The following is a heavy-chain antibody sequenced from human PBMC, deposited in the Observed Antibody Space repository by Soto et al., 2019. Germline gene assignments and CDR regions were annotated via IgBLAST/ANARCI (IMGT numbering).Heavy chain of an antibody. CDR1: GFTFSNFG. D-gene: IGHD2-15*01. CDR3: VRGSDVARQELDY. J-gene: IGHJ4*02. Sequence: QVQVVESGGGVVQPGRSLRLSCAASGFTFSNFGMHWVRQAPGKGLEWVAAISSDGSDKYYLDSVKGRFIISRDTSKNTLFLQRTRLRVEGTAVYYCVRGSDVARQELDYWGQGTLVTVSS. V-gene: IGHV3-30*03. CDR2: ISSDGSDK.